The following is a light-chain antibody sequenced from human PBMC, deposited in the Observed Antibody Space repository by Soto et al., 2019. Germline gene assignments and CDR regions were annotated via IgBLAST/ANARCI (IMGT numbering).Light chain of an antibody. J-gene: IGKJ5*01. CDR2: DAS. CDR3: QQRSNWPPIT. V-gene: IGKV3-11*01. CDR1: QSVSSY. Sequence: EIVLTQSPATLSLSPGERATPSCRASQSVSSYLAWYQQKPGQAPRLLIYDASNRATCIPARFSGSGSGTDFTLTISSLEPEDFAVYYCQQRSNWPPITFGQGTRLEIK.